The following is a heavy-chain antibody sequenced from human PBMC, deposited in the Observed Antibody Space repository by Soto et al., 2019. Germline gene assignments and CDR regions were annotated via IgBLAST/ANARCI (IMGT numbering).Heavy chain of an antibody. CDR2: IYHSGST. D-gene: IGHD3-22*01. Sequence: SETLSLTCAVSGGSISSGGYSWSWIRQPPGKGLEWIGYIYHSGSTYYNPSLKSRVTISVDRSKNQFSLKLSSVTAADTAVYYCASSMYYYDSSGYFSYGMDFWGQGTTVTVSS. V-gene: IGHV4-30-2*01. CDR3: ASSMYYYDSSGYFSYGMDF. CDR1: GGSISSGGYS. J-gene: IGHJ6*02.